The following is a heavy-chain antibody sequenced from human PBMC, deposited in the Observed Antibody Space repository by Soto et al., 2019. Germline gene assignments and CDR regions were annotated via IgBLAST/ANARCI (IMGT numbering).Heavy chain of an antibody. CDR3: ARVVGGYYYGMDV. V-gene: IGHV4-4*02. CDR1: GGSISSSNW. CDR2: IYHSGST. Sequence: QVQLQESGPGLVKPSGTLSLTCAVSGGSISSSNWWSWVRQPPGKGLEWIGEIYHSGSTNYNPSLKGRVTISVDTSKNQFSLKLSSVTAADTAVYSCARVVGGYYYGMDVWGQGTTVTVSS. D-gene: IGHD2-2*01. J-gene: IGHJ6*02.